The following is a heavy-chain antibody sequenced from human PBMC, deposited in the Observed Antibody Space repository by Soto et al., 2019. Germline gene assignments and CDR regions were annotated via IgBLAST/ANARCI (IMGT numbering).Heavy chain of an antibody. CDR3: ATSYGSGYRAFDY. CDR1: GDTFSFYT. D-gene: IGHD3-10*01. CDR2: INPILSMS. Sequence: QVQQVQSGAEVKKPGSSVKVSCKASGDTFSFYTINWVRQAPGLGLEWVGRINPILSMSNYAQKFQGRVTMTADKSTSTSYMDLRSLRSEDSAMYYCATSYGSGYRAFDYWGQGALVTVSS. J-gene: IGHJ4*02. V-gene: IGHV1-69*02.